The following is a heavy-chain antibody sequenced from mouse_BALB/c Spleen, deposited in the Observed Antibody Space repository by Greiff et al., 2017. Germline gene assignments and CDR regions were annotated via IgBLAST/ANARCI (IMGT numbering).Heavy chain of an antibody. CDR3: ARDRGGGYYAMDY. J-gene: IGHJ4*01. CDR1: GFTFSSYA. Sequence: EVKVVESGGGLVKPGGSLKLSCAASGFTFSSYAMSWVRQSPEKRLEWVAEISSGGSYTYYPDTVTGRFTISRDNAKNTLYLEMSSLRSEDTAMYYCARDRGGGYYAMDYWGQGTSVTVSS. D-gene: IGHD3-3*01. CDR2: ISSGGSYT. V-gene: IGHV5-9-4*01.